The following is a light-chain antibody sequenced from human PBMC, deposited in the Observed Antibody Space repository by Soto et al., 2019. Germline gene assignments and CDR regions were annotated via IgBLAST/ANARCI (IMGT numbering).Light chain of an antibody. V-gene: IGKV1-12*01. Sequence: DIQMTQSPSSVSASVGDRVTITCRASQGISSWLAWYQQKPGKAPKLLIYGASSLQSVVTSRCSGSGSGTEFTLTISSQQPEDFATYYCQQSNSFPGPFGQGTKVEIK. CDR2: GAS. CDR3: QQSNSFPGP. J-gene: IGKJ1*01. CDR1: QGISSW.